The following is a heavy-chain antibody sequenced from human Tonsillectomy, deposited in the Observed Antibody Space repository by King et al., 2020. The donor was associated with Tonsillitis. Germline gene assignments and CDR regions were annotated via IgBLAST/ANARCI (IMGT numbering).Heavy chain of an antibody. V-gene: IGHV2-26*01. J-gene: IGHJ2*01. CDR3: VRLFSGYFDV. CDR1: GFSLSGTRMG. CDR2: IFSNDDT. D-gene: IGHD2/OR15-2a*01. Sequence: TLKESGPVLVRPTETLTLTCTVSGFSLSGTRMGVMWTRQPPGKALGWLAHIFSNDDTSYTTSLTTRPTPSKFTSKSQVVLTMTNMDPMDTGTYYCVRLFSGYFDVWGRGSLVTVSS.